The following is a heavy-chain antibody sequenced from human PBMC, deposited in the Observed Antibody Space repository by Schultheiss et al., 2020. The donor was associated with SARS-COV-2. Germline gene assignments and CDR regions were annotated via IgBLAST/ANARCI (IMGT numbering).Heavy chain of an antibody. J-gene: IGHJ3*02. CDR2: ISGSGGST. V-gene: IGHV3-23*01. CDR1: GFTFSSYA. CDR3: AKDLRAFVVVPAAGIHDAFDI. Sequence: GGSLRLSCAASGFTFSSYAMSWVRQAPGKGLEWVSAISGSGGSTYYADSVKGRFTISRDNSKNTLYLQMNSLRAEDTAVYYCAKDLRAFVVVPAAGIHDAFDIWGQGTMVTVSS. D-gene: IGHD2-2*01.